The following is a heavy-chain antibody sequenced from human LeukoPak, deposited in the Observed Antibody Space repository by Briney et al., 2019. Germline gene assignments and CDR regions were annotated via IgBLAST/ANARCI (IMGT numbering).Heavy chain of an antibody. CDR1: GASFNSDDQY. D-gene: IGHD2-2*03. CDR2: IHPSGML. Sequence: SETLSLTCTVSGASFNSDDQYWNWIRQSPGKGLEWIGSIHPSGMLYNNPSLESRVTMSRDTSKNQFSLNLNSVTAADTAVYFCSRGLDIRKLGHWGQGILVTVSS. CDR3: SRGLDIRKLGH. J-gene: IGHJ4*02. V-gene: IGHV4-31*03.